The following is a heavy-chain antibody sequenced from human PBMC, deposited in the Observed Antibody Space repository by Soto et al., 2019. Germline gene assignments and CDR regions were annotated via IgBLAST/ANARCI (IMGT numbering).Heavy chain of an antibody. J-gene: IGHJ6*02. CDR3: ARDDYDYYYGMDV. V-gene: IGHV3-53*01. Sequence: GGSLRLSCAASGFTVSSNYMSWVRQAPGKGLEWVSVIYSGGSTYYADSVKGRFTISRDNSKNTLYLQMNSLRAEDTAVYYCARDDYDYYYGMDVWGQGTTVTVSS. CDR2: IYSGGST. CDR1: GFTVSSNY.